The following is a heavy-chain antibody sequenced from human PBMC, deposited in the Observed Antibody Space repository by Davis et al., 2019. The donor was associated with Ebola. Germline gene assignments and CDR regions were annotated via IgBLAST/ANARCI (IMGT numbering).Heavy chain of an antibody. V-gene: IGHV3-21*01. J-gene: IGHJ1*01. D-gene: IGHD6-19*01. Sequence: GESLKISCAASGFTFSSYSMNWVRQAPGKGLAWVSSISSSSSYIYYADSVKGRFTISRDNAKNSLYLQMNSLRAEDTAVYYCARARYSSGWGSYFQHWGQGTLVTVSS. CDR2: ISSSSSYI. CDR1: GFTFSSYS. CDR3: ARARYSSGWGSYFQH.